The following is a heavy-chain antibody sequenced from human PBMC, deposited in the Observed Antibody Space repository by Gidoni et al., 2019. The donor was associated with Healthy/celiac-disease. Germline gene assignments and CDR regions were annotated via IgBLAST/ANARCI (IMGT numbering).Heavy chain of an antibody. J-gene: IGHJ4*02. V-gene: IGHV1-18*01. CDR3: ARSAVVWSIAVADPPDY. Sequence: QVQLVQSGAEVKKPGASVKVSCKASGYTFTSYGISWVRQAPGQGLEWMGWISAYNGNTNYAQKLQGRVTMTTDTFTSTAYMELRSLRSDDTAVYYCARSAVVWSIAVADPPDYWGQGTLVTVSS. CDR1: GYTFTSYG. D-gene: IGHD6-19*01. CDR2: ISAYNGNT.